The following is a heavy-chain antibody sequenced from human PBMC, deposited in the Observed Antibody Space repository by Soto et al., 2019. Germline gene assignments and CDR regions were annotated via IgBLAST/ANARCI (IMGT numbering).Heavy chain of an antibody. J-gene: IGHJ4*02. D-gene: IGHD3-22*01. CDR1: GFTFSSYW. CDR2: ISGSGGST. V-gene: IGHV3-23*01. CDR3: ARDLRGYYDY. Sequence: SGFTFSSYWMHWVRQAPGKGLEWISAISGSGGSTYYGDSVKGRFTISRDNSKNTLYLQMNSLRAEDTAVYYCARDLRGYYDYWGQGTLVTVSS.